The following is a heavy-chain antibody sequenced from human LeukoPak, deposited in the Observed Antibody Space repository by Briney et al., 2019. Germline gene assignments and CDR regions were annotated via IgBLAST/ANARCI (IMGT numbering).Heavy chain of an antibody. V-gene: IGHV3-7*05. D-gene: IGHD1-26*01. CDR1: GFTFRDYW. CDR3: VKDLGRYRNNCFDY. CDR2: IKQDGSEN. J-gene: IGHJ4*02. Sequence: GGSLRLSCGASGFTFRDYWMTWVRQAPGKGLEGVANIKQDGSENHYVDSVKGRFTISRDNAKNSLYLQMNSLRAEDTAVYYCVKDLGRYRNNCFDYWGQGTLVTVSS.